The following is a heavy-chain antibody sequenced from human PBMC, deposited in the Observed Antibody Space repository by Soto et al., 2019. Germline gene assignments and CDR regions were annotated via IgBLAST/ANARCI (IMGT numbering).Heavy chain of an antibody. CDR2: ITPSDGST. V-gene: IGHV1-46*01. CDR3: ARESVTRVGTTLLDY. CDR1: GFTLTSYY. J-gene: IGHJ4*02. D-gene: IGHD1-26*01. Sequence: QVQLVQSGAEVKKPGASVKVSCQTSGFTLTSYYMHWVRQAAGRGPEWMGRITPSDGSTRFAQKFQGGVTVTTDTSASTLNMELSSLRSEDTAVYYCARESVTRVGTTLLDYWGQGTLVTVSS.